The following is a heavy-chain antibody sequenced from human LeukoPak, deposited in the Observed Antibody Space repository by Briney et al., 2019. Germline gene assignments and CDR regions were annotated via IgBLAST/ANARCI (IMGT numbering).Heavy chain of an antibody. CDR2: INHSGST. CDR3: ARGPFNWGSLYWYFDL. J-gene: IGHJ2*01. V-gene: IGHV4-34*01. CDR1: GGSFSGYY. Sequence: PSETLSLTCAVYGGSFSGYYWSWIRQPPGKGLEWIGEINHSGSTNYNPSLKSRVTISVDTSKNQFSLKLSSVTAADTAVYYCARGPFNWGSLYWYFDLWGRGTPVTVSS. D-gene: IGHD7-27*01.